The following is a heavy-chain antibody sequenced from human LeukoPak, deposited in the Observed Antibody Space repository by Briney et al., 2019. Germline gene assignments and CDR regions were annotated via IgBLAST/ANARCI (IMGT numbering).Heavy chain of an antibody. D-gene: IGHD4-17*01. J-gene: IGHJ5*02. CDR1: GFTLSRNY. V-gene: IGHV3-53*04. Sequence: GGSLRLSCAASGFTLSRNYMSWVRQAPGPGLKPVSLIYSGGTTYYADSGKYRFTISRHNSKNTLYLQMNSLRAEDTAVYYCARGGDYRPFDPWGQGTLVTVSS. CDR3: ARGGDYRPFDP. CDR2: IYSGGTT.